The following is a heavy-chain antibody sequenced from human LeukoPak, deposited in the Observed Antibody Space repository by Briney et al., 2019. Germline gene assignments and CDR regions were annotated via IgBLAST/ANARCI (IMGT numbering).Heavy chain of an antibody. D-gene: IGHD1-26*01. CDR2: IYYSGSS. CDR1: GGSIGSYY. V-gene: IGHV4-59*01. CDR3: ARGGQGHTTWSFDY. Sequence: SETLSLTCTVSGGSIGSYYWSWIRQSPGKGLEWIGYIYYSGSSNYNPSLKSRVTISVDSSKSQFSLKLSSVTAAGTAVYYCARGGQGHTTWSFDYWGQGTLVTVSS. J-gene: IGHJ4*02.